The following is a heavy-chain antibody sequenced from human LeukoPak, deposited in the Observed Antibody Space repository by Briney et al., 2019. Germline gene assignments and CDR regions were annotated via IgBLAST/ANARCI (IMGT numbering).Heavy chain of an antibody. V-gene: IGHV3-23*01. D-gene: IGHD3-22*01. Sequence: GGSLRLSCAASGFTFRSYAMNWVRQAPGKGLEWVSGITASGSSTYYADSGKGRFTISRDNSKNTLYLQMNSLRAEDTAVYYCAKDEDMIVVGPFDYWGQGALVTVSS. J-gene: IGHJ4*02. CDR3: AKDEDMIVVGPFDY. CDR2: ITASGSST. CDR1: GFTFRSYA.